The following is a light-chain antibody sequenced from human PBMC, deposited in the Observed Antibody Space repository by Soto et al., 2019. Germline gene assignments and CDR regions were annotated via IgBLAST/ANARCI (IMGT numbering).Light chain of an antibody. CDR1: SSNIGSNY. CDR2: RNN. CDR3: AAWDDSLSGYVV. J-gene: IGLJ2*01. V-gene: IGLV1-47*01. Sequence: QSVLTQPPSASGTPGQRVTISCSGSSSNIGSNYVYWYQQLPGTAPKLLIYRNNQRPSGVPGRFSGSKSGTSASLAISGLRSEDEADYYCAAWDDSLSGYVVFGGWTKLTVL.